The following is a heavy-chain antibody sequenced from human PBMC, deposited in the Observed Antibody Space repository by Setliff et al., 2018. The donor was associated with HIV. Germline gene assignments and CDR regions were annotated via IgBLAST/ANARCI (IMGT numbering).Heavy chain of an antibody. D-gene: IGHD3-10*01. CDR1: GFSFSNYA. CDR2: LSGSGGST. Sequence: PGGSLRLSCSASGFSFSNYAMHWVRQAPGKGLEWVSSLSGSGGSTYYADSVKGRFTISRDNSKNTLYLRMNSLRAEDTAVYYCAQAQTSVSGSYYQYLQHWGQGTLVTVSS. CDR3: AQAQTSVSGSYYQYLQH. J-gene: IGHJ1*01. V-gene: IGHV3-23*01.